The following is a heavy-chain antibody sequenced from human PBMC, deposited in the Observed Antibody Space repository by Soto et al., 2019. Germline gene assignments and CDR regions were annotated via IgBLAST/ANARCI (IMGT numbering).Heavy chain of an antibody. D-gene: IGHD1-26*01. CDR2: IRNKANSYAT. CDR3: ARYSGSYSRSLNL. J-gene: IGHJ2*01. CDR1: GFTFSDHY. V-gene: IGHV3-72*01. Sequence: TGGSLRLSCAASGFTFSDHYMDWVRQAPGKGLEWVGRIRNKANSYATEYAASVKGRFTISRDDSKNSLYLQMNSLTTEDTAVYYCARYSGSYSRSLNLWGRGTLVTVSS.